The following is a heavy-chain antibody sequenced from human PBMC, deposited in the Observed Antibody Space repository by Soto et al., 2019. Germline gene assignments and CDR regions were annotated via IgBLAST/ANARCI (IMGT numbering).Heavy chain of an antibody. Sequence: ASVKVSCKASGYTFTGYYIHWVRQAPGQGLEWMGWISPLSGVTNYAQRFQGRVTFTTDTSVNTAYMELRWFGAGDTALYFCAREFDSGDFGLDLWGQGTTVTVSS. J-gene: IGHJ6*02. CDR3: AREFDSGDFGLDL. V-gene: IGHV1-2*02. D-gene: IGHD4-17*01. CDR1: GYTFTGYY. CDR2: ISPLSGVT.